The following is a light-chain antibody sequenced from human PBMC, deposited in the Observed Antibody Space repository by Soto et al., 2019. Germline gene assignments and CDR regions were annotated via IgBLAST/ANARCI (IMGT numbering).Light chain of an antibody. CDR1: RSNIGNRH. CDR3: AAWDDSLSSVF. V-gene: IGLV1-47*01. CDR2: RND. J-gene: IGLJ2*01. Sequence: QSVLTQPPSASGTPGQMVTISCSGSRSNIGNRHVFWYQQHPGTAPKLLIYRNDQRPSGVPDRFSGSKSGTSASLAISGLRSEDEADYYCAAWDDSLSSVFFGGGTKLTVL.